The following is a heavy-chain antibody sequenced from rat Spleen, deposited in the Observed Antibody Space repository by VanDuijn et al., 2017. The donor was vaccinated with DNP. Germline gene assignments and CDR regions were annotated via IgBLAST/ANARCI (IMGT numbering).Heavy chain of an antibody. J-gene: IGHJ4*01. Sequence: QVQLKESGPGLVQPSQTLSLTCTVAGFSLTRYNVHWVRQPPGKGLEWMGLIWSTGDTRYNSALESRLSISKDTSRNQVFLNVNSLQTEDTAMYYCTRGYSGEGAMDAWGQGTSVTVSS. CDR1: GFSLTRYN. CDR2: IWSTGDT. V-gene: IGHV2-41*01. CDR3: TRGYSGEGAMDA. D-gene: IGHD1-1*01.